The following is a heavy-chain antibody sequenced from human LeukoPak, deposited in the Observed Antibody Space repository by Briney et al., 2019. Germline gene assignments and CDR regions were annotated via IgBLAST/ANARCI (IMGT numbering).Heavy chain of an antibody. D-gene: IGHD3-3*01. CDR3: ARHYDFWSGYPRLHYYYYYGMDV. J-gene: IGHJ6*02. V-gene: IGHV1-69*13. CDR1: GGTFSSYA. Sequence: SVMVSCKASGGTFSSYAISWVRQAPGQGLEWMGGIIPIFGTANYAQKFQGRVTITADESTSTAYMELSSLRSEDTAVYYCARHYDFWSGYPRLHYYYYYGMDVWGQGTTVTVSS. CDR2: IIPIFGTA.